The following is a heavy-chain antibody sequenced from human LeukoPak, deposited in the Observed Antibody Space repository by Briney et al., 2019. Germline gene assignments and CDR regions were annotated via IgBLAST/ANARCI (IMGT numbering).Heavy chain of an antibody. CDR3: AGLVVVAATTDFDY. Sequence: GTSVKVSYKASGGTFSSYAISGVRQAPGHGLEWMGRIIPIFGIANYAQKFQGRVTTTANKSTSTAYMELSSLRSEDTAVYCCAGLVVVAATTDFDYWGQGTLVTVSS. J-gene: IGHJ4*02. CDR2: IIPIFGIA. CDR1: GGTFSSYA. V-gene: IGHV1-69*04. D-gene: IGHD2-15*01.